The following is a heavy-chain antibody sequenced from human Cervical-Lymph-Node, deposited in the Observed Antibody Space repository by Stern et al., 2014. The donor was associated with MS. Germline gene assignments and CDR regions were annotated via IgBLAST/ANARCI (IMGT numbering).Heavy chain of an antibody. Sequence: EVQLVESGGGLVQPGGSLRLSCAASGFTFSTYSMNWVRQAPGKGLEWLSYISRSSTTNYYADSVKGRFTISRDNANNSLYLQMNSLRAEDTAIYYCASRIRITYYYYGMDVWGQGTTVTVSS. CDR3: ASRIRITYYYYGMDV. D-gene: IGHD1-14*01. CDR1: GFTFSTYS. J-gene: IGHJ6*02. CDR2: ISRSSTTN. V-gene: IGHV3-48*01.